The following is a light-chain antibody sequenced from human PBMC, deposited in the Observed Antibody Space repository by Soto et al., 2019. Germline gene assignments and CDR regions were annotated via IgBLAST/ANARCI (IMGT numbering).Light chain of an antibody. CDR1: KLGNKY. CDR3: QAWDSSYV. Sequence: SYELTQPPSVSVSPGQTATIPCSGDKLGNKYTSWYQQKPGQSPVLIIYQDTRRPSGIPERFSGSNSGNTATLTIRGTQAMDEADYYCQAWDSSYVFGTGTKLTV. J-gene: IGLJ1*01. CDR2: QDT. V-gene: IGLV3-1*01.